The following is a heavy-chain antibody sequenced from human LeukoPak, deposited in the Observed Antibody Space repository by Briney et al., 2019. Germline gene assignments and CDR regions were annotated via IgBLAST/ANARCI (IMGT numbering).Heavy chain of an antibody. J-gene: IGHJ5*02. V-gene: IGHV3-66*01. Sequence: GGSLRLSCAASGFTVSSNYMSWARQAPGKGLEWVSVIYSGGSTYYADSVKGRFTISRDNSKNTLYLQMNSLRAEDTAVYYCARACSGGSCFGGGFDPWGQGTLVTVSS. CDR2: IYSGGST. CDR3: ARACSGGSCFGGGFDP. CDR1: GFTVSSNY. D-gene: IGHD2-15*01.